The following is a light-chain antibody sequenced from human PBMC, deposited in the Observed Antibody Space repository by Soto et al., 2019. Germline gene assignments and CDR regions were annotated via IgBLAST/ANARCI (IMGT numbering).Light chain of an antibody. V-gene: IGKV3D-20*02. J-gene: IGKJ4*01. Sequence: EIVLTQSPGTLSLSPGERATLSCRASQSVSNNYLAWYQQKPGQAPRLLIYGASNRATGIPERFSGSGSGTDFTLTISSLEPEDFAVYYCQHRSNWPLTFGGGTKVDIK. CDR2: GAS. CDR1: QSVSNNY. CDR3: QHRSNWPLT.